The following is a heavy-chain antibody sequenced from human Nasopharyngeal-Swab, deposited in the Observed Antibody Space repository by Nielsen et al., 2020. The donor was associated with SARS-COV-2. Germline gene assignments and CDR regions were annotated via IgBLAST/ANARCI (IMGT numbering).Heavy chain of an antibody. V-gene: IGHV3-13*01. Sequence: LKISCAASGFPFSRFDMHWVRQVTGKGLEWVSAIGTAGDTYYPRSVKGRSTISREDARNFLYLQMNSLRAEDTAVYYCARTLSASYMDVWGKGTTVTVSS. J-gene: IGHJ6*03. CDR3: ARTLSASYMDV. CDR2: IGTAGDT. CDR1: GFPFSRFD.